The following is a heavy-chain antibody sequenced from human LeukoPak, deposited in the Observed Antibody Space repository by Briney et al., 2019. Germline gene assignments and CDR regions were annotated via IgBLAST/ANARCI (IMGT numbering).Heavy chain of an antibody. Sequence: GGSLRLSCAASGFTVSSNYMSWVRQAPGKGLEWVSGISGSGGTTYYADSVKGRFTISRDNSKNTLYLQMNSLRAEDTAVYYCAKEDDSSGYQTPYYFDYWGQGALVTVSS. D-gene: IGHD3-22*01. V-gene: IGHV3-23*01. CDR1: GFTVSSNY. J-gene: IGHJ4*02. CDR3: AKEDDSSGYQTPYYFDY. CDR2: ISGSGGTT.